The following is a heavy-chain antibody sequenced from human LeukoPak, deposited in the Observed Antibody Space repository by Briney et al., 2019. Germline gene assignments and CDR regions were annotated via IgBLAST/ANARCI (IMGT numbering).Heavy chain of an antibody. CDR2: INPSSGST. V-gene: IGHV1-46*01. Sequence: GASVRVSCKASGYTFTGSYMHWVRQAPGQGLEWMGIINPSSGSTNYAQKFQGRVTMTRDTSTSTLYMELSSLRSEDTAVYYCARDNDIVIVPAAIPYPPNWFDPWGQGTLVIVSS. CDR1: GYTFTGSY. CDR3: ARDNDIVIVPAAIPYPPNWFDP. J-gene: IGHJ5*02. D-gene: IGHD2-2*02.